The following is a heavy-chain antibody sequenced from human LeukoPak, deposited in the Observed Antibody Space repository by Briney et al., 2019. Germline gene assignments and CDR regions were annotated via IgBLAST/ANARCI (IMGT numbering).Heavy chain of an antibody. CDR3: ARGGVGRVDY. Sequence: PSETLSLTCAVYGGSFSGFYWSWIRQPQGKGLEWIVEIHYSGNTNYNPSLRSRVTISLDTPNNQFSLKLSSVTAADTAVYYCARGGVGRVDYWGQGTLVTVSS. J-gene: IGHJ4*02. CDR2: IHYSGNT. CDR1: GGSFSGFY. D-gene: IGHD1-14*01. V-gene: IGHV4-34*01.